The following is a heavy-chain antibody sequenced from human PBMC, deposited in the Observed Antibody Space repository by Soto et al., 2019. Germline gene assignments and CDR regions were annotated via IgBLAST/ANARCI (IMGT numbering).Heavy chain of an antibody. CDR2: INPSGGST. D-gene: IGHD2-15*01. Sequence: ASVKVSCKASGYTFTSYDMHWVRQAPGQGLEWMGIINPSGGSTSYAQKFQGRVTMTRDTSTSTVYMELSSLRSEDTAVYYCARKCSGGSCYYYGMDVWGQGTTVTVSS. V-gene: IGHV1-46*01. CDR3: ARKCSGGSCYYYGMDV. J-gene: IGHJ6*02. CDR1: GYTFTSYD.